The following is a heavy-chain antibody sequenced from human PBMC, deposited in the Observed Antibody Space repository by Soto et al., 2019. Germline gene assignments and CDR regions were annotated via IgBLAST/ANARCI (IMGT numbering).Heavy chain of an antibody. V-gene: IGHV5-10-1*01. D-gene: IGHD3-22*01. CDR2: IDTSDCQT. CDR3: ARQIYDSDTGPNFQYYFDS. Sequence: GESLKISCKGSGYSFAGYWITWVRQKPGKGLEWMGRIDTSDCQTYYSPSFRGHVTISVTKSITTVFLQWSSLRASDTAMYYCARQIYDSDTGPNFQYYFDSWGQGTPVTVSS. CDR1: GYSFAGYW. J-gene: IGHJ4*02.